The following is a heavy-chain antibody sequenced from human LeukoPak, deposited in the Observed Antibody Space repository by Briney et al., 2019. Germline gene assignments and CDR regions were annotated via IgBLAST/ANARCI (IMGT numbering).Heavy chain of an antibody. CDR1: GFTFSSYA. J-gene: IGHJ4*02. V-gene: IGHV3-23*01. Sequence: PGGSLRLSCAASGFTFSSYAMSWVRQAPGKGLEWVSAICGSGGSTYYADSVKGRFTISRDNSKNTLYLQMNSLRAEDTAVYYCAKATMVVTQGFEYWGQGTLVTVSS. CDR2: ICGSGGST. D-gene: IGHD4-23*01. CDR3: AKATMVVTQGFEY.